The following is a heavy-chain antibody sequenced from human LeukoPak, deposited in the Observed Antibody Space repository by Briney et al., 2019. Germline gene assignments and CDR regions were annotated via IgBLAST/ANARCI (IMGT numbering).Heavy chain of an antibody. CDR3: ARDLVSVYYDSSGYPYYYYYGMDV. CDR2: IYYSGST. Sequence: SETLSLTCTVSGGSISSSSYYWGWIRQPPGKGLEWIGSIYYSGSTYYNPSLKSRVTISVDTSKNQFSLKLSSVTAADTAVYYCARDLVSVYYDSSGYPYYYYYGMDVWGQGTTVTVSS. V-gene: IGHV4-39*07. CDR1: GGSISSSSYY. D-gene: IGHD3-22*01. J-gene: IGHJ6*02.